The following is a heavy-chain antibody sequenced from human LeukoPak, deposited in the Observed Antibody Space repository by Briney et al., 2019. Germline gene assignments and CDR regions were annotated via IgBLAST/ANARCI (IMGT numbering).Heavy chain of an antibody. D-gene: IGHD2/OR15-2a*01. CDR1: GGSISSSSYY. CDR3: ARTTFYGDYVGC. V-gene: IGHV4-39*01. Sequence: NPSETLSLTCTVSGGSISSSSYYWGWIRQPPGKGLEWIGSIYYSGSTYYNPSLKSRVTISVDTSKNQFSLKLSSVTAADTAVYYCARTTFYGDYVGCWGQGTLVTVSS. CDR2: IYYSGST. J-gene: IGHJ4*02.